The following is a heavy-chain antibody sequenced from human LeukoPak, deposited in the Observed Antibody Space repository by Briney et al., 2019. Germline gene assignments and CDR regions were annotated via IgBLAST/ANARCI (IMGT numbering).Heavy chain of an antibody. Sequence: ASVKVSCKASGYTFTSYYMHWVRQAPGQGLEWMGMINPSGGSTNYAQEFQGRVTMTRDMSTSTVYMELSSLRSEDTAVYYCARGRLMTTVTTVYYYYMDVWGKGTTVTVSS. CDR1: GYTFTSYY. CDR3: ARGRLMTTVTTVYYYYMDV. J-gene: IGHJ6*03. V-gene: IGHV1-46*01. D-gene: IGHD4-17*01. CDR2: INPSGGST.